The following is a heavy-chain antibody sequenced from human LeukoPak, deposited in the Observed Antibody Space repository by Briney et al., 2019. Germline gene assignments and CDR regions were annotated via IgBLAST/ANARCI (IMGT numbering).Heavy chain of an antibody. V-gene: IGHV3-23*01. CDR3: AKVASAMASIYYFDY. J-gene: IGHJ4*02. D-gene: IGHD5-12*01. CDR2: ISGSGGST. CDR1: GFTFSNYA. Sequence: AGGSLRLSCAASGFTFSNYAMSWVRQAPGKGLEWVSAISGSGGSTYYAGSVTGRFTISRDNSKNTLYLQMNSLRAEDTAVYYCAKVASAMASIYYFDYWGQGTLVTVSS.